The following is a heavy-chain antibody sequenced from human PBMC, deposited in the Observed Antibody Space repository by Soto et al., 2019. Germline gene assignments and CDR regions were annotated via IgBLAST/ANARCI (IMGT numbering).Heavy chain of an antibody. CDR1: GGTFSTYT. CDR2: IIPIFGTA. CDR3: ARSQDSSCYWNNCFDP. J-gene: IGHJ5*02. D-gene: IGHD3-22*01. V-gene: IGHV1-69*01. Sequence: QVQLVQSGAEVKKPGSSVKVSCKASGGTFSTYTITWVRQAPGQGLEWMGGIIPIFGTANYPQKFQGRVTITADESTSTAYLEMSSLISEDTAVYYCARSQDSSCYWNNCFDPWGQGTLVTVSS.